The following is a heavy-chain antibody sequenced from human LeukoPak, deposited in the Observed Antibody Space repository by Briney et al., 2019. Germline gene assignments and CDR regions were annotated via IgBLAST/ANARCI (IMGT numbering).Heavy chain of an antibody. CDR2: IYYSGSA. V-gene: IGHV4-59*12. J-gene: IGHJ4*02. Sequence: PSETLSLTCTVSGGSINSYYWSWIRQPPGKGLEWIGYIYYSGSANYNPSLKSRVTISVDTSKNQFSLKLSSVTAADTAVYYCARGSQGSYYYDSSGYLLIWGQGTLVTVSS. CDR1: GGSINSYY. CDR3: ARGSQGSYYYDSSGYLLI. D-gene: IGHD3-22*01.